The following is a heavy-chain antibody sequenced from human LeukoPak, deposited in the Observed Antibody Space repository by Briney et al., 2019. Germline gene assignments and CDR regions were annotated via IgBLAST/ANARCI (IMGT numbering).Heavy chain of an antibody. V-gene: IGHV3-30*02. CDR1: GFTFSSYG. CDR3: AQNAEYSPPLYVWGSFDY. Sequence: GGSLRLSCAASGFTFSSYGMHWVRQAPGKGLEWVAFIRYDGSNKYYADSVKGRFTISRDNSKNTLYLQMNSLRAEDTAVYCCAQNAEYSPPLYVWGSFDYWGQGTLVTVSS. CDR2: IRYDGSNK. J-gene: IGHJ4*02. D-gene: IGHD3-16*01.